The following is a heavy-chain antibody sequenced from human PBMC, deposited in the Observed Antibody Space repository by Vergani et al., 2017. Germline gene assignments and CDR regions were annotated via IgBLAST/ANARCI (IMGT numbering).Heavy chain of an antibody. Sequence: QVQLVQSGAEVEKPGSSVKVSCKASGGTFSSYAISWVRQAPGQGLEWMGRIIPILGIANYAQKFQGRVTITAAKSTGTAYMELSSLGSEDTAVYYCASPSEGSYRLGPFDYWGQGTLVTVSS. D-gene: IGHD1-26*01. CDR3: ASPSEGSYRLGPFDY. CDR2: IIPILGIA. V-gene: IGHV1-69*04. J-gene: IGHJ4*02. CDR1: GGTFSSYA.